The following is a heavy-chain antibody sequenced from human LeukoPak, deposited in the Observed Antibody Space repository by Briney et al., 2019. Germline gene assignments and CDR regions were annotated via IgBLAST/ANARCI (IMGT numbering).Heavy chain of an antibody. J-gene: IGHJ4*02. CDR3: ARDRAPLEYSTTVHFDY. V-gene: IGHV3-30*01. CDR1: GFTFSSYA. Sequence: GGSLRLSRAASGFTFSSYAMHWVRQAPGKGLEWVAVISYDGSNKYYADSVKGRFTISRDNSKNTLYLQMNSLRAEDTAVYYCARDRAPLEYSTTVHFDYWGQGTLVTVSS. CDR2: ISYDGSNK. D-gene: IGHD6-6*01.